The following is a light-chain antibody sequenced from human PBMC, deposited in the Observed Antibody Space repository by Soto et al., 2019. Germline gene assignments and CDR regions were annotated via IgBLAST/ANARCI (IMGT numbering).Light chain of an antibody. CDR2: DVS. V-gene: IGKV1-5*01. J-gene: IGKJ1*01. CDR1: RDISHF. Sequence: DIQMTQSPSTLSASVGDRVTITCRASRDISHFLAWYQQEPGKAPKLLIYDVSTLETGLQSTFSGTGSATEFSVTTRSLQPGDYATFYCQHYYSYSWTLGQGTKFEIK. CDR3: QHYYSYSWT.